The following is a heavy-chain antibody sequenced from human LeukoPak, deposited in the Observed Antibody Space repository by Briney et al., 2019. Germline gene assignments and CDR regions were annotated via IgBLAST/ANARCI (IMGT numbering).Heavy chain of an antibody. D-gene: IGHD2-2*01. Sequence: ASVKVSCKASGGTFSSYAISWVRQAPGQGLEWMGRIIPIFGTANYAQKFQGRVTITADESTSTAYMELSSLRSEDTAVYYCASNDIVVAPNAEPEGLDYYYYYYMDVWGKGTTVTVSS. V-gene: IGHV1-69*13. J-gene: IGHJ6*03. CDR3: ASNDIVVAPNAEPEGLDYYYYYYMDV. CDR2: IIPIFGTA. CDR1: GGTFSSYA.